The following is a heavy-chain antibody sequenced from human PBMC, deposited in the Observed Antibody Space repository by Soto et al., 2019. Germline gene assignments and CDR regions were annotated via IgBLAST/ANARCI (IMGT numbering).Heavy chain of an antibody. CDR2: ISAYNGNT. J-gene: IGHJ5*02. CDR1: GYTFTSYG. D-gene: IGHD2-15*01. CDR3: ARFVVDRYCSGGSCYRWFDP. V-gene: IGHV1-18*01. Sequence: ASVKVSCKASGYTFTSYGISWVRQAPGQGLEWMGWISAYNGNTNYAQKHQGRVTMTTDTSTSTAYMELRSLRSDDTAVYYCARFVVDRYCSGGSCYRWFDPWGQGTLVTVSS.